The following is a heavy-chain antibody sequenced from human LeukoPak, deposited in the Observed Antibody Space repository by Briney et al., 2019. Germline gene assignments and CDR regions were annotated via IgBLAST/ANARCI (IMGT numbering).Heavy chain of an antibody. Sequence: PSETLSLTCTVSGGSISGSSYYVGWIRQTPGKGLEWIGTIYYSGSTYYSPSLKSRVTISVDTSKKQFSLKLSSVTAADTAVYYCAGPNWYYFDYWGQGTLVTVSS. CDR1: GGSISGSSYY. CDR3: AGPNWYYFDY. V-gene: IGHV4-39*01. CDR2: IYYSGST. D-gene: IGHD5-24*01. J-gene: IGHJ4*02.